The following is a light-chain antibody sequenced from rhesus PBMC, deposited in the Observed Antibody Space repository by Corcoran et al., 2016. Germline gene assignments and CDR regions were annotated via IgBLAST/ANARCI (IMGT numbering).Light chain of an antibody. CDR2: EAS. J-gene: IGKJ2*01. Sequence: DIQMTQSPSSLSASVGNRVTITYRASQGITNDLAWYQQKPGETPKLLIYEASSLQSGIPSRFSGSGSGKEFTLTISSLESEDFATYYSQHYYSTPYSFGQGTKVEIK. CDR3: QHYYSTPYS. V-gene: IGKV1-33*02. CDR1: QGITND.